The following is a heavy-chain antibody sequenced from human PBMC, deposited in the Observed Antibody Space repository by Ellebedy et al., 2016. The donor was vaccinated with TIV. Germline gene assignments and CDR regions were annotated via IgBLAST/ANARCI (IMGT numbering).Heavy chain of an antibody. J-gene: IGHJ4*02. CDR1: GYTFTSHG. D-gene: IGHD1-26*01. Sequence: ASVKVSCKASGYTFTSHGISWLRQAPGQGLEWMGWTSAYNGNTDFAQKLQGRVTMTTDTSTSTAYMELRSLRSDDTAVYYCARGGLGATTLTDYWGQGTLVTVSS. V-gene: IGHV1-18*04. CDR3: ARGGLGATTLTDY. CDR2: TSAYNGNT.